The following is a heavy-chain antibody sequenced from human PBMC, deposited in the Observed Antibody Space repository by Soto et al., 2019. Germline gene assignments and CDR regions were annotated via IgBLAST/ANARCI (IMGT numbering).Heavy chain of an antibody. CDR2: IYYSGST. V-gene: IGHV4-59*01. CDR1: GGSISSYY. D-gene: IGHD6-19*01. CDR3: ARGGLSYSSGWYVTDMDV. J-gene: IGHJ6*03. Sequence: ASETLSLTCTVSGGSISSYYWSWIRQPPGKGLEWIGYIYYSGSTNYNPSLKSRVTISVDTSKNQFSLKLSSVTAADTAVYYCARGGLSYSSGWYVTDMDVWGKGTTVTVSS.